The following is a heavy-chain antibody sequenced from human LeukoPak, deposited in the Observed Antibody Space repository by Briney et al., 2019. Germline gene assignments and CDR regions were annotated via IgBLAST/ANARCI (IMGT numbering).Heavy chain of an antibody. CDR3: AKDHDYGDSGPNY. Sequence: PGGSLRLSCAASGFTFSSYWMSWVRQAPGKGLEWVANIKQDGSEKYYVDSVKGRFTISRDNAKNSLYLQMNSLRAEDTAVYYCAKDHDYGDSGPNYWGQGTLVTVSS. D-gene: IGHD4-17*01. J-gene: IGHJ4*02. V-gene: IGHV3-7*01. CDR2: IKQDGSEK. CDR1: GFTFSSYW.